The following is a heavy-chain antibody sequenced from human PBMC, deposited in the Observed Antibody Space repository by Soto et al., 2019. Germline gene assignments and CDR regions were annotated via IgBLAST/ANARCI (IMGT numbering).Heavy chain of an antibody. CDR1: GGSISSSSYY. CDR3: ARGYDDYGEGIRAFDI. D-gene: IGHD4-17*01. Sequence: SETLSLTCTVSGGSISSSSYYWGWIRQPPGKGLEWIGSIYYSGSTYYNPSLKSRVTISVDTSKNQFSLKLSSVTAADTAVYYCARGYDDYGEGIRAFDIWGQGTMVTVSS. J-gene: IGHJ3*02. CDR2: IYYSGST. V-gene: IGHV4-39*01.